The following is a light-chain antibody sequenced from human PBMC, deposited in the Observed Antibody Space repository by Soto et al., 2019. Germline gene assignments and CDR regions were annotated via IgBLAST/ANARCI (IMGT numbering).Light chain of an antibody. Sequence: QSALTQPPSASGSPGQSVTISCSGTSSDVGGYNYVSWYQQHPGKAPKLMIYEVSKRSSGVPDRFSGSKSGNTASLTVSGLQAEDEADYYCSSYGGSNNLIFGGGTKLTVL. V-gene: IGLV2-8*01. CDR3: SSYGGSNNLI. J-gene: IGLJ2*01. CDR1: SSDVGGYNY. CDR2: EVS.